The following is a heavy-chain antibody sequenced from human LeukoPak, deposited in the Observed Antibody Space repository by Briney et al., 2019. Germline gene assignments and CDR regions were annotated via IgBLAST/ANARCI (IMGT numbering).Heavy chain of an antibody. CDR3: ASAGTRNYDYTWGSYREDAFDI. Sequence: SETLSLTCTVSGGSISSYYWSWIRQPPGKGLEWIGYIYYSGSTNYNPSLKSRVTISVDTSKNQFSLKLSSVTAADTAVYYCASAGTRNYDYTWGSYREDAFDIWGQGTMVTVSS. J-gene: IGHJ3*02. CDR1: GGSISSYY. V-gene: IGHV4-59*01. D-gene: IGHD3-16*02. CDR2: IYYSGST.